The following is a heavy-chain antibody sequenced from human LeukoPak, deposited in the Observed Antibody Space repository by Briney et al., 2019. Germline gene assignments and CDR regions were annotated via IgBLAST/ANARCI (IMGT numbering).Heavy chain of an antibody. J-gene: IGHJ3*02. Sequence: SETLSLTCSVSGGSTSISGYYWGWIRQPPGKGLEWIGSMYSSGSGTTYHNPSLKSRVTISRDTSKNQFSLKLTSVTAADTAVYYCASEKAGGGNMVTAFDIWGHGTMVTVSP. V-gene: IGHV4-39*07. CDR3: ASEKAGGGNMVTAFDI. CDR1: GGSTSISGYY. D-gene: IGHD3-10*01. CDR2: MYSSGSGTT.